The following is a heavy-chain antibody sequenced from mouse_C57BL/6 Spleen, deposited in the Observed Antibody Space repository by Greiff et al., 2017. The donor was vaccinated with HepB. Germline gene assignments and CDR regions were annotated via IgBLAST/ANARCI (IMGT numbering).Heavy chain of an antibody. D-gene: IGHD1-1*01. CDR1: GYTFTSYW. V-gene: IGHV1-52*01. J-gene: IGHJ4*01. Sequence: VQLQQSGAELVRPGSSVKLSCKASGYTFTSYWMHWVKQRPIQGLEWIGNIDPSDSETHYNQKFKDKATLTVDKSSSTAYMQLSSLTSEDSAVYDCARSATVVATRFYAMDYWGQGTSVTVAS. CDR2: IDPSDSET. CDR3: ARSATVVATRFYAMDY.